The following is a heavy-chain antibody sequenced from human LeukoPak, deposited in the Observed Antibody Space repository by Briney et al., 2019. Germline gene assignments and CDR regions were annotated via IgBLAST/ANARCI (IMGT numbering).Heavy chain of an antibody. CDR1: GFTVSSNY. V-gene: IGHV3-66*01. J-gene: IGHJ4*02. Sequence: SGGSLRLSCAASGFTVSSNYMSWVRQAPGKGLEWVSVIHSSGSTYYADSVKGRFTISRDNSKNTLYLQMNSLRAEDTAVYYCARTGLASGSSIPLDYWGQGTLVVIFS. D-gene: IGHD1-26*01. CDR2: IHSSGST. CDR3: ARTGLASGSSIPLDY.